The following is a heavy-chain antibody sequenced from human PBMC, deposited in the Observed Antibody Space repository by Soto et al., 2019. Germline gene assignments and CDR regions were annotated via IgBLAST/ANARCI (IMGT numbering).Heavy chain of an antibody. J-gene: IGHJ4*02. CDR2: IWYDESNK. CDR3: ARASSSDLIDY. Sequence: QVQLVESGGGVVQPGRSLRLSCAASGFTFSSYGMHWVRQAPGKGLEWVAVIWYDESNKYYADSVKGRFTISRDNSKNTLYLQMNSLRAEDMAVYYCARASSSDLIDYWGQGTLVTVSS. V-gene: IGHV3-33*01. CDR1: GFTFSSYG. D-gene: IGHD2-21*01.